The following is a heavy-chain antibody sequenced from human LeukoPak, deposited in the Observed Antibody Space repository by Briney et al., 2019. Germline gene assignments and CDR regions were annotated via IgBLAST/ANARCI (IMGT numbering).Heavy chain of an antibody. CDR3: ARGRRGYDVSGTYIFDS. CDR1: AGSFSGYY. J-gene: IGHJ4*02. D-gene: IGHD3-10*01. V-gene: IGHV4-34*01. Sequence: SETLSLTCAVYAGSFSGYYWSWVRQPPGKGLAWIGEIKHSGTTNYNPSLKSRVTMSLDTSKNQFSLKLRSVTAADTAVYYCARGRRGYDVSGTYIFDSWGQGVLVTVSS. CDR2: IKHSGTT.